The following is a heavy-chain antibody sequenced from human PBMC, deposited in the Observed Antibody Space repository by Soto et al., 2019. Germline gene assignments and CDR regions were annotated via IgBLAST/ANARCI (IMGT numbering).Heavy chain of an antibody. V-gene: IGHV5-51*01. CDR2: IYPGDSDT. J-gene: IGHJ3*02. CDR3: ARGWKVAGDAFDI. CDR1: GYNFAVYW. D-gene: IGHD1-1*01. Sequence: GESLKISCKGSGYNFAVYWIGWVRQMPGKGLEWMGMIYPGDSDTRYSPSFQGQVTISVDKSISTAYLQWSSLKASDSAMYYCARGWKVAGDAFDIWGQGTMVTVSS.